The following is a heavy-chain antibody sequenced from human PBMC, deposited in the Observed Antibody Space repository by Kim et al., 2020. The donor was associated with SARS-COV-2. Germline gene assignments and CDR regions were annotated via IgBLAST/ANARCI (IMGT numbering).Heavy chain of an antibody. J-gene: IGHJ4*02. V-gene: IGHV3-33*01. CDR1: GFTFSSYG. CDR3: ARPGLYYYDSSGPAAGFDY. CDR2: IWYDGSNK. Sequence: GGSLRLSCAASGFTFSSYGMHWVRQAPGKGLEWVAVIWYDGSNKYYADSVKGRFTISRDNSKNTLYLQMNSLSAEDTAVYYCARPGLYYYDSSGPAAGFDYWGQGTLVTVSS. D-gene: IGHD3-22*01.